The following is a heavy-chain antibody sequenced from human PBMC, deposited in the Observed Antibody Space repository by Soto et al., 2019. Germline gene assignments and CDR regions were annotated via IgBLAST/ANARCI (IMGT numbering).Heavy chain of an antibody. Sequence: ETLSLTCTVSGGSISSYYWSWIRQPAGKGLEWIGRIYTSGSTNYNPSLKSRVTMSVDTSKNQFSLKLSSVTAADTAVYYCARANRNDFWSGYYLDVWGQGTTVTVSS. CDR1: GGSISSYY. D-gene: IGHD3-3*01. CDR3: ARANRNDFWSGYYLDV. CDR2: IYTSGST. V-gene: IGHV4-4*07. J-gene: IGHJ6*02.